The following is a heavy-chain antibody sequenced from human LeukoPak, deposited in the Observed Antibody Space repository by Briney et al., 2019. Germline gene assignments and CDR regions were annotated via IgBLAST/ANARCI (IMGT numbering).Heavy chain of an antibody. J-gene: IGHJ4*02. CDR1: GFTFSSYG. CDR3: AKDTLNLVGTAVGIFDY. CDR2: ISYDGSNT. Sequence: PGRSLRLSCAASGFTFSSYGMHWVRQAPGKGLEWVAVISYDGSNTYYADSVKGRFTISRDNSKNTLYLQMNSLRAEDTAVYYCAKDTLNLVGTAVGIFDYWGQGTLVTVSS. D-gene: IGHD2-21*02. V-gene: IGHV3-30*18.